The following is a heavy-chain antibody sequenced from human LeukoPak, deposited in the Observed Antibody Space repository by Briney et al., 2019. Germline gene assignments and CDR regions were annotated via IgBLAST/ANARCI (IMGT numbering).Heavy chain of an antibody. CDR1: GGSINSYY. CDR2: IHYTGST. V-gene: IGHV4-59*01. Sequence: SETLSLTCTVPGGSINSYYWSWIRQPPGKGLECIGYIHYTGSTNYNSSLKSRVTISVDTSKNQFSLKLSSVTAADTAIYYCARGGYYGSGNDFRFDPWGQGTLVTVSS. J-gene: IGHJ5*02. D-gene: IGHD3-10*01. CDR3: ARGGYYGSGNDFRFDP.